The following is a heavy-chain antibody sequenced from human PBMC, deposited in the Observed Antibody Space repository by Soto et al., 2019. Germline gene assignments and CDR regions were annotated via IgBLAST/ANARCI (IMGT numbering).Heavy chain of an antibody. CDR3: ARKAWVRFDY. J-gene: IGHJ4*02. D-gene: IGHD7-27*01. CDR1: VDSISSSVW. V-gene: IGHV4-4*02. CDR2: VFHTGNT. Sequence: ESLSLSCPVSVDSISSSVWWTWVRQPPGKGLEWIGEVFHTGNTNYNPSLKSRVTMSVDKSTNEFSLKVTSVTAADTAIYYCARKAWVRFDYWGQGALVTVSS.